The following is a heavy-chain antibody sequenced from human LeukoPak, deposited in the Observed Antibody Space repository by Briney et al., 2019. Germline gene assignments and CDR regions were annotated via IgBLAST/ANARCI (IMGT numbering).Heavy chain of an antibody. V-gene: IGHV7-4-1*02. CDR1: GYTFTGYY. CDR3: ARDADRERDIVVVVGDGGNWFDP. Sequence: ASVKVSCKASGYTFTGYYMHWVRQAPGQGLEWMGWINTNTGNPTYAQGFTGRFVFSLDTSVSTAYLQISILKAEDTAVYYCARDADRERDIVVVVGDGGNWFDPWGQGTQVTVTS. J-gene: IGHJ5*02. D-gene: IGHD2-15*01. CDR2: INTNTGNP.